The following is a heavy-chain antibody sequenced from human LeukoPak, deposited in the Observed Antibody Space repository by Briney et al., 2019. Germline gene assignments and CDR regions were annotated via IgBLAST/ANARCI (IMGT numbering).Heavy chain of an antibody. CDR1: VGSNSSGGYS. Sequence: PSETLSLTCTVSVGSNSSGGYSWSWIRQPPGKGLEWIGYIYYSGSTYYNPSLKSRVTILEDTSKNQFSLKLSSVTAADTAVYYCAGLRGYSYGGWFDPWGQGTLVTVSS. V-gene: IGHV4-30-4*07. CDR3: AGLRGYSYGGWFDP. CDR2: IYYSGST. D-gene: IGHD5-18*01. J-gene: IGHJ5*02.